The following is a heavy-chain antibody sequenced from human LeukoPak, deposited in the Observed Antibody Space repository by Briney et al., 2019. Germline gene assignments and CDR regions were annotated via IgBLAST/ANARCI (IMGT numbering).Heavy chain of an antibody. CDR3: AKDPSSMSPAEYFQH. Sequence: GGSLRLSCVGSGLTFRDYAMSWVRQAPGQGLEWVSSISGTGDSTHYAESVKGRFTLSRDNSKNTLYLQMNSLRVEDTAVYYCAKDPSSMSPAEYFQHWGQGTLVTVSS. V-gene: IGHV3-23*01. CDR1: GLTFRDYA. D-gene: IGHD2-2*01. J-gene: IGHJ1*01. CDR2: ISGTGDST.